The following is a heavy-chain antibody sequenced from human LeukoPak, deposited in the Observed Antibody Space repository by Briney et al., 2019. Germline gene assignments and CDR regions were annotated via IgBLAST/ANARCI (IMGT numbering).Heavy chain of an antibody. CDR2: INHSGST. D-gene: IGHD1/OR15-1a*01. CDR1: GGSFSGYY. V-gene: IGHV4-34*01. CDR3: ARDNNASVFDY. J-gene: IGHJ4*02. Sequence: SETLSLTCAVYGGSFSGYYWSWIRQPPGKGLEWSGEINHSGSTNYNPSLKSRVTISVDTSKNQFSLKLSSVTAADTAVYYCARDNNASVFDYWGQGTLVTVSS.